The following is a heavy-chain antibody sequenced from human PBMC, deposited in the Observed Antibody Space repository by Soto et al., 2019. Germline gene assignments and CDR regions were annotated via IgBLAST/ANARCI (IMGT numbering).Heavy chain of an antibody. J-gene: IGHJ4*02. CDR1: GGTFSSYT. CDR2: IIPILGIA. V-gene: IGHV1-69*02. D-gene: IGHD5-12*01. Sequence: QVQLVQSGAEVKKPGSSVKVSCKASGGTFSSYTISWVRQAPGQGLEWMGRIIPILGIANYAQKFQGRVTITAEKSTSTAYMELSSLRSEDTAVYYCARALPNGYAEERGYWGQGTLVTVSS. CDR3: ARALPNGYAEERGY.